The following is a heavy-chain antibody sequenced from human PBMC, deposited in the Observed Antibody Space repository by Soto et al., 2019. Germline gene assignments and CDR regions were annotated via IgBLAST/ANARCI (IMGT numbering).Heavy chain of an antibody. CDR2: IIPIFGTA. J-gene: IGHJ6*02. CDR3: ARYFGFWSGPYGMDV. Sequence: SVKVSCKASGGTFSSYAISWVRQAPGQGLEWMGGIIPIFGTANYAQKFQGRVTITADESTSTAYMELSSLRSEDTAVYYCARYFGFWSGPYGMDVWGQGTTVTVSS. V-gene: IGHV1-69*13. CDR1: GGTFSSYA. D-gene: IGHD3-3*01.